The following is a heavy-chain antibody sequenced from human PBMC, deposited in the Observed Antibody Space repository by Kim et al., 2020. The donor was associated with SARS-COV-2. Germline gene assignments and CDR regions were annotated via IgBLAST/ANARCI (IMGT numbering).Heavy chain of an antibody. V-gene: IGHV3-30*03. J-gene: IGHJ4*02. D-gene: IGHD3-3*01. CDR2: ISDDGSNE. CDR1: GFTFSSYG. CDR3: ATPPEPYDFWSGH. Sequence: GGSLRLSCVASGFTFSSYGIHWVRQAPGKGLEWVAVISDDGSNEYYADSVKGRFTISRDNSNNTLYLQMNSLGPEDTAVYYCATPPEPYDFWSGHWGQGT.